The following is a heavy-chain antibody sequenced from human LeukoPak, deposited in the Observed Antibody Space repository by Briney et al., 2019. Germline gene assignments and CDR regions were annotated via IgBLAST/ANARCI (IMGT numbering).Heavy chain of an antibody. CDR3: ARGGDILTGRAFDI. V-gene: IGHV1-69*04. D-gene: IGHD3-9*01. J-gene: IGHJ3*02. CDR1: GGTFSSYA. CDR2: IIPILGIA. Sequence: SVKVSCKASGGTFSSYATSWVRQAPGQGLEWMGRIIPILGIANYAQKFQGRVTITADKSTSTAYMELSSLRSEDTAVYYCARGGDILTGRAFDIWGQGTMVTVSS.